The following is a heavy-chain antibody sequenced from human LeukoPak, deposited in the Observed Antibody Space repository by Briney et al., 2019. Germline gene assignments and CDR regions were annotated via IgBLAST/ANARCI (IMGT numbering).Heavy chain of an antibody. CDR1: GFTISTYW. CDR2: INQDGSKK. D-gene: IGHD6-13*01. V-gene: IGHV3-7*04. Sequence: GGSLRLSCTASGFTISTYWMSWGRQAPGKGLEWVANINQDGSKKYYVDSVKGRFTISRDNVKNSVYLRMNSLRAEDTAVYSCARAVAAADSYWGRGTLVTVSS. CDR3: ARAVAAADSY. J-gene: IGHJ4*02.